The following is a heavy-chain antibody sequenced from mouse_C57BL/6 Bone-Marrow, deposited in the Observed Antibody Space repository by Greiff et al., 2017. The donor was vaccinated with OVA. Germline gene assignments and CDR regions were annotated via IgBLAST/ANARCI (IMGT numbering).Heavy chain of an antibody. CDR3: ARSRDYDGPYYYAMDY. Sequence: EVQVVESGPGLAKPSQTLSLTCSVTGYSITSDYWNWIRQFPGNKLEYMGYISSSGSTYYNTSLKSRISILRDTSKNQYYLQLNSVTTEDTATYYCARSRDYDGPYYYAMDYWGQGTSVTVSS. J-gene: IGHJ4*01. D-gene: IGHD2-3*01. CDR1: GYSITSDY. CDR2: ISSSGST. V-gene: IGHV3-8*01.